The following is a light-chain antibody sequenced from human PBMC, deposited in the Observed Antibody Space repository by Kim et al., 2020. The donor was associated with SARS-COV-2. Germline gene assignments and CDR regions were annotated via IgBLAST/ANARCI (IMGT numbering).Light chain of an antibody. V-gene: IGKV3-11*01. Sequence: EIVLTQSPGTLSLSPGERATLSCRASQSVSNSLAWYQQKPGQAPRLLIYDASNRATDIPARFSGTGSGTDFTLTISFLEPEDFAVYYCQHRGHGPPHTFGQGTKLEI. CDR1: QSVSNS. J-gene: IGKJ2*01. CDR3: QHRGHGPPHT. CDR2: DAS.